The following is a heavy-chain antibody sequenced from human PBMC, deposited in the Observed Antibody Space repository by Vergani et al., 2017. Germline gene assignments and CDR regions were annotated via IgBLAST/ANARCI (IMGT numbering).Heavy chain of an antibody. V-gene: IGHV3-48*04. CDR1: GFTFSSYS. J-gene: IGHJ6*02. Sequence: EVQLVESGGGLVQPGGSLRLSCAASGFTFSSYSMNWVRQAPGKGLEWVSYISSSSSTIYYADSVKGRFTISRDNAKNSLYLQMNSLRAGDTAVYYCAREGDIVVVPAAWDYYYGMDVWGQGTTVTVSS. CDR3: AREGDIVVVPAAWDYYYGMDV. D-gene: IGHD2-2*01. CDR2: ISSSSSTI.